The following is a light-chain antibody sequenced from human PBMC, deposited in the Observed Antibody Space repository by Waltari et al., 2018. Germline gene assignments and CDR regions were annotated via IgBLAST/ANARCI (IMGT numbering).Light chain of an antibody. V-gene: IGKV3-15*01. CDR2: GAA. CDR3: QQYNNWPQT. Sequence: EIVLTQSPATLSLSPGERATLSCRASQSVNSKLAWYQQKPGQAPRPLIYGAATGATGIPARFSGSGSGTEFTLTISSLQSEDFAVYYCQQYNNWPQTFGQGTKVEI. J-gene: IGKJ2*01. CDR1: QSVNSK.